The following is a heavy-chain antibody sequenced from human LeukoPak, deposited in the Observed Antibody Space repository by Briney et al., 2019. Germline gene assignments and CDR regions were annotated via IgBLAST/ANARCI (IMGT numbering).Heavy chain of an antibody. Sequence: GGSLRLSCAASGFTFSRYWMTWVRQAPGKGLDWVAVISHDGSNKFFADSVKGRFTISRDNSKNVLYLQMNSLRAEDTAVYYCASPTYSHDSSGYLGVYYLDYWGQGTLVTVSS. V-gene: IGHV3-30-3*01. J-gene: IGHJ4*02. D-gene: IGHD3-22*01. CDR2: ISHDGSNK. CDR3: ASPTYSHDSSGYLGVYYLDY. CDR1: GFTFSRYW.